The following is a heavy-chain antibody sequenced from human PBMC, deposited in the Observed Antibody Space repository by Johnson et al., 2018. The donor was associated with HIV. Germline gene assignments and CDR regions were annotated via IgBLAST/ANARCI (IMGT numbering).Heavy chain of an antibody. CDR2: ISYDGSTK. CDR1: GFTFSSYD. J-gene: IGHJ3*02. Sequence: QVQLVESGGGVVQPGRSMRLSCAASGFTFSSYDLHWVRQAPGKGLEWVAVISYDGSTKYYAHPVRGRFTISRDNSKNTLYLQMNSLRADDTAVYYCAMKKDAAFDIWGQGTMVTVSS. CDR3: AMKKDAAFDI. V-gene: IGHV3-30*04.